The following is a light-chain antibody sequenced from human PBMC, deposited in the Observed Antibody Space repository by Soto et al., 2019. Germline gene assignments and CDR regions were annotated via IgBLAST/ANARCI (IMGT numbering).Light chain of an antibody. CDR2: EVS. J-gene: IGLJ1*01. Sequence: QSVLTQPASVSGSPGQSITISCTGSSSDVGGYNYVSWYQQHPGKVPKLKIYEVSNRPSGVSNRFSGSKSGNVASLTISWLQAEDEADYYCSSYTSSSTYVFGTGTKVTVL. V-gene: IGLV2-14*01. CDR3: SSYTSSSTYV. CDR1: SSDVGGYNY.